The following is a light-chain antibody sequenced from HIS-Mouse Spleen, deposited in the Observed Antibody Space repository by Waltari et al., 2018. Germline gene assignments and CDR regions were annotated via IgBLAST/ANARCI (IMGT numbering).Light chain of an antibody. V-gene: IGLV3-10*01. CDR1: ALPKKY. Sequence: SYELTQPPSVSVSPGQTARITCSGDALPKKYAYWYQQKSGQAPVLVIYEDSQPPTGLPERFSGSSSGTMATLTISGAQVEDEADYYCYSTDSSGNHRVFGGGTKLTVL. CDR2: EDS. CDR3: YSTDSSGNHRV. J-gene: IGLJ2*01.